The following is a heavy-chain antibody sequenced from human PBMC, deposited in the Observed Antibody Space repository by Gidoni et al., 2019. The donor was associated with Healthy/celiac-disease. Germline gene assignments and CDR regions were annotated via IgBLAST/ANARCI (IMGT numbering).Heavy chain of an antibody. CDR2: ISAYNGNT. CDR3: ARDRADTDTYYYYGMDV. V-gene: IGHV1-18*01. Sequence: QVQLVQSGAEVKKPGASVKVSCKASGYTFTSYGISWVRQAPGQGLEWMGWISAYNGNTNYAQKLQGRVTMTTDTSTSTAYMELRSLRSDDTAVYYCARDRADTDTYYYYGMDVWGQGTTVTVSS. CDR1: GYTFTSYG. D-gene: IGHD5-18*01. J-gene: IGHJ6*02.